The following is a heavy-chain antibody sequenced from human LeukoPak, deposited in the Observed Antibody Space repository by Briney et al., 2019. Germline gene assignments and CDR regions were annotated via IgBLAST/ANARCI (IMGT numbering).Heavy chain of an antibody. V-gene: IGHV3-30-3*01. CDR1: GFTFSSYA. J-gene: IGHJ4*02. CDR2: ISYDGSNK. CDR3: ARDQNRAYYDFWSGYADY. D-gene: IGHD3-3*01. Sequence: GGSLRLSCAASGFTFSSYAMHWVRQAPGKGLEWVAVISYDGSNKYYADSVKGRFTISRDNSKNTLYLQMNSLRAEDTAVYYCARDQNRAYYDFWSGYADYWGQGTLVTVSS.